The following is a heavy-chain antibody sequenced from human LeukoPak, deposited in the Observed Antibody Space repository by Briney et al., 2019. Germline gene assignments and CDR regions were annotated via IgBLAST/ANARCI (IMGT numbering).Heavy chain of an antibody. CDR1: GGSISSSSYY. Sequence: NTSETLSLTCTVSGGSISSSSYYWGWIRQPPGKGLEWIGSIYHSGSTYYNPSLKSRVTISVDTSKNQFSLRLSSVTAADTAVYYCARVQEGYGSGWRDNYYYYYMDVWGKGTTVTISS. CDR3: ARVQEGYGSGWRDNYYYYYMDV. V-gene: IGHV4-39*07. CDR2: IYHSGST. D-gene: IGHD3-10*01. J-gene: IGHJ6*03.